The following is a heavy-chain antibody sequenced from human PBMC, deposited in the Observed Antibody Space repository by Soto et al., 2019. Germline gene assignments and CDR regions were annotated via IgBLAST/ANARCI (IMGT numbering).Heavy chain of an antibody. V-gene: IGHV4-30-2*01. CDR3: ARALYYGSGSYPPFDY. Sequence: PSETLSLTCAVSGGSISSGGYSWSWIRQPPGKGLEWIGYIYQSGSTYYNPSLKSRVTISVDRSKNQFSLKLSSVTAADTAVYYCARALYYGSGSYPPFDYWGQGTLVTVSS. CDR2: IYQSGST. CDR1: GGSISSGGYS. J-gene: IGHJ4*02. D-gene: IGHD3-10*01.